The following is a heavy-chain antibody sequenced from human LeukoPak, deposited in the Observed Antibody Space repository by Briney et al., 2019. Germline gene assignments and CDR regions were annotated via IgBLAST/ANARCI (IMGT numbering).Heavy chain of an antibody. Sequence: SETLCLTCTVSGGSISSYYWSWIRQPAGKGLEWIGRIYACGSTNYNPSLKSRVTMSVDTSKNQFSLKLSSPTAADTAVYYCARSSGSGSYFDYWGQGPLVTVSS. V-gene: IGHV4-4*07. CDR2: IYACGST. J-gene: IGHJ4*02. D-gene: IGHD3-10*01. CDR1: GGSISSYY. CDR3: ARSSGSGSYFDY.